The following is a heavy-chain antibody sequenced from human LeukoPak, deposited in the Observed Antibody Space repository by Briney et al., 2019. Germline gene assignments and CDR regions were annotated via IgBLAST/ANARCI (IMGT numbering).Heavy chain of an antibody. Sequence: TSETLSLTCTVSGGSISSYYWSWIRQPPGKGLEWIGFIYYSGTANYNPSLKSRVTISVDTSKNQFSLKLTSATAADTAVYYCARVNTEGSADYWGQGTLVTVSS. J-gene: IGHJ4*02. CDR3: ARVNTEGSADY. V-gene: IGHV4-59*01. CDR1: GGSISSYY. CDR2: IYYSGTA. D-gene: IGHD6-19*01.